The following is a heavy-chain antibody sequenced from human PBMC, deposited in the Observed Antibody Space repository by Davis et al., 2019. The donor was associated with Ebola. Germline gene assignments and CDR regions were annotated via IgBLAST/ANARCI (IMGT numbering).Heavy chain of an antibody. CDR1: GGSISSSRYY. CDR3: ARGGVRVRYYYYGMDV. J-gene: IGHJ6*02. D-gene: IGHD3-10*01. Sequence: SETLSLTCTVSGGSISSSRYYWGWIRQPPGKGLEWIGRIYYSGSTYYNPSLKSRVTISVDTSQNQFSLKLSSVTAADTAVYYCARGGVRVRYYYYGMDVWGQGTTVTVSS. CDR2: IYYSGST. V-gene: IGHV4-39*01.